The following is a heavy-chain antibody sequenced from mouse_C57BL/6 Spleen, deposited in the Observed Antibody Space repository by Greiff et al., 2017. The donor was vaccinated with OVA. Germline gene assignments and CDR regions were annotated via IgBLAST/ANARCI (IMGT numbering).Heavy chain of an antibody. CDR2: INPSSGYT. J-gene: IGHJ1*03. D-gene: IGHD1-1*01. CDR1: GYTFTSYW. CDR3: ARDYGSSHWYFDV. V-gene: IGHV1-7*01. Sequence: VKLVESGAKLAKPGASVKLSCKASGYTFTSYWMHWVKQRPGQGLEWIGYINPSSGYTKYNQKFKDKATLTADKSSSTAYMQLSSLTYEDSAVYYCARDYGSSHWYFDVWGTGTTVTVSS.